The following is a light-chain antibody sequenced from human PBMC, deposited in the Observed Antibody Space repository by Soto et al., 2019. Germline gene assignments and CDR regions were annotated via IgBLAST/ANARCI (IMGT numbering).Light chain of an antibody. CDR1: NIGSKR. J-gene: IGLJ1*01. CDR3: QVWDITTDHYV. V-gene: IGLV3-21*04. CDR2: YDS. Sequence: VLTQPPSVSVAPEKTARLTCRGANIGSKRVHWYRQKPGQAPVLVIYYDSDRPSGIPERFSGSNSGNTATLTINRVEAGDEADYYCQVWDITTDHYVFGTGTKLTVL.